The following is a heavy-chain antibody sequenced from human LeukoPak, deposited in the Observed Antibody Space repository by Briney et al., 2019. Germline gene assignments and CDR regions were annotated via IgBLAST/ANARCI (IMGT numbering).Heavy chain of an antibody. D-gene: IGHD6-13*01. CDR2: ISGSGGST. Sequence: PSETLSLTCAVYGGSFSGYYCSWVRQAPGKGLEWVSAISGSGGSTYYADSVKGRFTISRDNSKNTLYLQMNSLRAEDTAVYYCAKDSGAPSSSWYIDYFDYWGQGTLVTVSS. CDR1: GGSFSGYY. CDR3: AKDSGAPSSSWYIDYFDY. V-gene: IGHV3-23*01. J-gene: IGHJ4*02.